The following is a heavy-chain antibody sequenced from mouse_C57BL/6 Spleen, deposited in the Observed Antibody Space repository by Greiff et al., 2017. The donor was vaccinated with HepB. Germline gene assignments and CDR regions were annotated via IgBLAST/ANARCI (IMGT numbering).Heavy chain of an antibody. CDR3: ARGGYYDYDEYYFDY. V-gene: IGHV5-17*01. CDR2: ISSGSSTI. J-gene: IGHJ2*01. D-gene: IGHD2-4*01. Sequence: EVQRVESGGGLVKPGGSLKLSCAASGFTFSDYGMHWVRQAPEKGLEWVAYISSGSSTIYYADTVKGRFTISRDNAKNTLFLQMTSLRSEDTAMYYCARGGYYDYDEYYFDYWGQGTTLTVSS. CDR1: GFTFSDYG.